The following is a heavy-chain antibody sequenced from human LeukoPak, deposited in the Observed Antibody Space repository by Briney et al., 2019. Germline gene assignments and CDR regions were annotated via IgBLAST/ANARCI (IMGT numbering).Heavy chain of an antibody. J-gene: IGHJ5*02. CDR3: ARGGGVYDIVVVVAAQNWFDP. CDR1: GRSFSGYY. V-gene: IGHV4-34*01. CDR2: INHSGST. D-gene: IGHD2-15*01. Sequence: PSETLSLTCAVYGRSFSGYYWSWIRQPPGKGLEWIGEINHSGSTNYNPSLKSRITISVDTSKNQFSLKLSSVTAADTAVYYCARGGGVYDIVVVVAAQNWFDPWGQGTLVTVSS.